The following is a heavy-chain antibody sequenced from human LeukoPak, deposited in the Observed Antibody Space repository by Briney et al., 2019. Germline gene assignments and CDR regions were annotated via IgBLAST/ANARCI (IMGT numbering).Heavy chain of an antibody. J-gene: IGHJ4*02. V-gene: IGHV3-23*01. Sequence: GGSLRLSCAASGFTFSSYAMSWVRQAPGKGLEWVSAISGSGGSTYYADSVKGRFTISRDNSKNTLYLQINSLRAEDTAVYYCVRKRYSSGWSTKYYFDYWGQGTLVTVSS. CDR3: VRKRYSSGWSTKYYFDY. CDR1: GFTFSSYA. CDR2: ISGSGGST. D-gene: IGHD6-19*01.